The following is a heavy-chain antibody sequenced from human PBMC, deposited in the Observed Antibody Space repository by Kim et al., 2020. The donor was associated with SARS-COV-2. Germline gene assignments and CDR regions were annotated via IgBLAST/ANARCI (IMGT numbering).Heavy chain of an antibody. D-gene: IGHD7-27*01. Sequence: GGSLRLSCAASGFTFTNYPMSWVRQAPGKGLEWVSSISGSGGSTYYADSVKGRFTISRDNSKNTLYLQMSSLGAEDTAVYYCAKGAGNWAFDYWGQGTLVTVPS. CDR1: GFTFTNYP. V-gene: IGHV3-23*01. J-gene: IGHJ4*02. CDR2: ISGSGGST. CDR3: AKGAGNWAFDY.